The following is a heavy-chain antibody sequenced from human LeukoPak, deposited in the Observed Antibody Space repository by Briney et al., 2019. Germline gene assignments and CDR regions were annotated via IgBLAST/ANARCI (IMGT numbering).Heavy chain of an antibody. V-gene: IGHV1-69*05. J-gene: IGHJ3*02. CDR3: AEFPDDSSGILGI. CDR1: GGTFSSYA. D-gene: IGHD3-22*01. CDR2: IIPVFGTA. Sequence: ASVKVSCKASGGTFSSYAISWVRQAPGQGLEWMGRIIPVFGTANYAQKFQGRVALTTDESTSTAYMELSSLRSDDTAVYYCAEFPDDSSGILGIRGQGTMVTVSS.